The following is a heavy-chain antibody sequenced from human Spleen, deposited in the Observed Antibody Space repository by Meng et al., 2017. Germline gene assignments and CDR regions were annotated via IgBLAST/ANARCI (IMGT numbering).Heavy chain of an antibody. CDR2: INWNGGST. Sequence: GESLKISCAASGFTFDDYGMSWVRQAPGKGLEWVSGINWNGGSTGYADSVKGRFTISRDNAKNSLYLQMNSLRAEDTALYYCARGPNYVWGSYRSSNFDYWGQGTLVTVSS. CDR3: ARGPNYVWGSYRSSNFDY. CDR1: GFTFDDYG. V-gene: IGHV3-20*04. D-gene: IGHD3-16*02. J-gene: IGHJ4*02.